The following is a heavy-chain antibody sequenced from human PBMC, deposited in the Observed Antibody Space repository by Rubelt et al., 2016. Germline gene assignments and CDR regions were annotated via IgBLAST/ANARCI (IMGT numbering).Heavy chain of an antibody. CDR3: EKEILASIAANMDV. J-gene: IGHJ6*02. CDR1: GFTFDDYT. CDR2: ISWNSGTI. Sequence: EVQLVESGGGLVQPGRSLRLSCAASGFTFDDYTMHWVRQAPGKGLEWVSGISWNSGTIGSADSVKGRFIISRDNAKKSLDQQRKSLRPEETAWDYCEKEILASIAANMDVWGQGTTVTVSS. V-gene: IGHV3-9*01. D-gene: IGHD6-6*01.